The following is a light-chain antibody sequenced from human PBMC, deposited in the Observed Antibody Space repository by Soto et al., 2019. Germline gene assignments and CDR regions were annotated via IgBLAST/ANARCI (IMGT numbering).Light chain of an antibody. CDR3: QQYGGSPIT. V-gene: IGKV3-20*01. Sequence: EVVLTQSPGTLSLSPGGRATLSFRASQSVSRRLAWYQQRPGQSPRPLISGASMRASGVPVRFIGSGSGTDFTLTITRLEPEDFAVYYCQQYGGSPITFGLGTRLEIK. J-gene: IGKJ5*01. CDR2: GAS. CDR1: QSVSRR.